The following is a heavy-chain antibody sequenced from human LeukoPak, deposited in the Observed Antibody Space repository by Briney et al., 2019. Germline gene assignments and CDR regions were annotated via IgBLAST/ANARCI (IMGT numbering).Heavy chain of an antibody. V-gene: IGHV3-53*04. CDR3: ARNPRRGAFDI. D-gene: IGHD3-10*01. J-gene: IGHJ3*02. Sequence: GGSLRLSCAASGFTVSSNYMSWVRQAPGKGLEWVSVIYSGGRTYYADSVKGRFTISRHNSKNTLYLQMNSLRAEDTAVYYCARNPRRGAFDIWGQGTMVTVSS. CDR2: IYSGGRT. CDR1: GFTVSSNY.